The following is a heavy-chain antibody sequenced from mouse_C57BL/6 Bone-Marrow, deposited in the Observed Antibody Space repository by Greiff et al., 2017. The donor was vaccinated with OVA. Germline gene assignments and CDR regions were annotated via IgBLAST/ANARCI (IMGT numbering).Heavy chain of an antibody. Sequence: DVKLVESGAGLVKPGGSLKLSCAASGFTFSSYAMYWVRQTPEKRLEWVAYISSGADYNDYADNVKGRITISRDNARNTQYLQMSSLKSEETAMYYCTLYYGKSWYYDVWGTGATVTVSS. V-gene: IGHV5-9-1*02. D-gene: IGHD2-1*01. J-gene: IGHJ1*03. CDR2: ISSGADYN. CDR1: GFTFSSYA. CDR3: TLYYGKSWYYDV.